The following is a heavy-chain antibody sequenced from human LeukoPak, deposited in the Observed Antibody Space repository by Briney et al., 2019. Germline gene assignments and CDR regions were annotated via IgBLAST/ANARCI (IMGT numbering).Heavy chain of an antibody. D-gene: IGHD2-21*02. CDR2: ISYDGTNK. CDR3: ARGFVLGAANNYFDY. CDR1: GFTFTNYA. V-gene: IGHV3-30-3*01. Sequence: GRSLRLSCAASGFTFTNYALHWVRQAPGKGLEWVAVISYDGTNKYYADSVKGRFTISRDNSKNTLSLQMNSLRAEDTALYYCARGFVLGAANNYFDYWGQGALVTVSS. J-gene: IGHJ4*02.